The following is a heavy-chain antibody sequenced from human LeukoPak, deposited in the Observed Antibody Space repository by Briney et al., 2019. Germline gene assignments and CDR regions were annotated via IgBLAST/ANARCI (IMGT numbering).Heavy chain of an antibody. Sequence: GESLKISCKGSGYSFTSYWIGWVRQMPGKGLEWMGIIYPGASDTRYSPSFQGQVTISADKSISTAYLQWSSLKASDTAMYYWARRGYCSGGSCHSAHFDYWGQGTLVTVSS. CDR2: IYPGASDT. CDR3: ARRGYCSGGSCHSAHFDY. V-gene: IGHV5-51*01. CDR1: GYSFTSYW. D-gene: IGHD2-15*01. J-gene: IGHJ4*02.